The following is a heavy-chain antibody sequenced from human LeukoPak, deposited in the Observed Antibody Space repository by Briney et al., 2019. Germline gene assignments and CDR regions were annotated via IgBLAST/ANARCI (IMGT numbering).Heavy chain of an antibody. V-gene: IGHV3-7*01. D-gene: IGHD2-15*01. J-gene: IGHJ4*02. CDR1: GFTFSNYW. CDR3: ARPLGYCSGGSCYPPDY. CDR2: IRQDGNEK. Sequence: GRSRRLSCTASGFTFSNYWMSWVRQTPGKGLEWVANIRQDGNEKYYVDSVKGRFTISRDNAKNSLYLQMNSLRAEDTAVYYCARPLGYCSGGSCYPPDYWGQGTLVTVSS.